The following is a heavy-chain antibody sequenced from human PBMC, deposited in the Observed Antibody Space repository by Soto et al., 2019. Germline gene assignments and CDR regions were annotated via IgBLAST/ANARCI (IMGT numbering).Heavy chain of an antibody. V-gene: IGHV3-23*01. CDR3: AKDPSYYDFWSGPNWFDP. Sequence: PGGSLRLSCAASGFTFSSYAMSWVRQAPGKGLKWVSAISGSGGSTYYADSVKGRFTISRDNSKNTLYLQMNSLRAEDTAVYYCAKDPSYYDFWSGPNWFDPWGQGTLVTVSS. CDR2: ISGSGGST. CDR1: GFTFSSYA. D-gene: IGHD3-3*01. J-gene: IGHJ5*02.